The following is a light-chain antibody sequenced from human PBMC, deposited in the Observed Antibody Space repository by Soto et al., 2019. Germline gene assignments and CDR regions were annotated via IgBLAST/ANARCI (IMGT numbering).Light chain of an antibody. CDR2: KDS. CDR3: QSADTNGTRVV. V-gene: IGLV3-25*03. CDR1: GLPKQY. Sequence: SYELTQPPSVSVSSGQTARITCSGDGLPKQYAYWYQQQPGQAPVVVIYKDSERPSGIPERFSGSSSGTIATLTISGVQAEDEAHYYCQSADTNGTRVVFGGGTKLTVL. J-gene: IGLJ2*01.